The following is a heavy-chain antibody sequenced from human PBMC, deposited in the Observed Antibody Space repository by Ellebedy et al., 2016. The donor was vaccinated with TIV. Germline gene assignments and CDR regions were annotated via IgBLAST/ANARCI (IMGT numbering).Heavy chain of an antibody. CDR1: GYTLTGYF. CDR2: LNPNSGDT. D-gene: IGHD2-2*01. V-gene: IGHV1-2*02. J-gene: IGHJ4*02. Sequence: ASVKVSXXASGYTLTGYFIHWVRQAPGQGLEWMGWLNPNSGDTKYAQKFEGRVTMTRDTSISTAYMELSRLTYDDTAVYFCVRGYCSTTSCYFGYFDYWGQGTLVTVSS. CDR3: VRGYCSTTSCYFGYFDY.